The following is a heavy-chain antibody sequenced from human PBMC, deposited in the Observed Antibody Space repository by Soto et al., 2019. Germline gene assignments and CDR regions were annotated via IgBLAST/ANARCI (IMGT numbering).Heavy chain of an antibody. D-gene: IGHD3-3*01. CDR2: IDPSDSYT. CDR3: ARLEWSVTGMDV. CDR1: GYSFTSYW. Sequence: PGESLKISCKGSGYSFTSYWIGWVRQMPGKGLGWMGRIDPSDSYTNYSPSFQGHVTISADKSISTAYLQWSSLKASDTAMYYCARLEWSVTGMDVWGQGTTVTVSS. J-gene: IGHJ6*02. V-gene: IGHV5-10-1*01.